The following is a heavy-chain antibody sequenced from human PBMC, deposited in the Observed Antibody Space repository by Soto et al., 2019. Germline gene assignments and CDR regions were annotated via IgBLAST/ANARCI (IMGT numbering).Heavy chain of an antibody. CDR3: AQALVFTGGDGFDI. Sequence: QVRLQEWGPGLVKPSQTLSLKCSVSGGSITTGGRYWIWIRQLPGKVLEWIGDIYYSGNTYYKASLKSRVTISVEAAKNQFSLKLSSVTVADTAVYYCAQALVFTGGDGFDIWGQGRLVTVSS. J-gene: IGHJ3*02. CDR2: IYYSGNT. V-gene: IGHV4-31*02. CDR1: GGSITTGGRY. D-gene: IGHD1-1*01.